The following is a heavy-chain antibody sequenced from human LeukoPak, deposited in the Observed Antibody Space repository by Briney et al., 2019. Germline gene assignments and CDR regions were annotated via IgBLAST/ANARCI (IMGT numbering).Heavy chain of an antibody. J-gene: IGHJ3*02. D-gene: IGHD2-21*02. Sequence: SETLSLTCTVSGGSISSSSYYWGWIRQPPGKGLEWIGIIYYSGSTYYNPSLKSRVTISVDTSKNQFSLKLSSVTAADTAVYYCASPAKQHIVVVTAIPHAFDIWGQGTMVTVSS. V-gene: IGHV4-39*01. CDR1: GGSISSSSYY. CDR3: ASPAKQHIVVVTAIPHAFDI. CDR2: IYYSGST.